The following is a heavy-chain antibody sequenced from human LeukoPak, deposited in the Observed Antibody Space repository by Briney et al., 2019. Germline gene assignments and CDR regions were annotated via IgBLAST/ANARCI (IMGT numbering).Heavy chain of an antibody. Sequence: GGSLRLSCAASGFTFSSYSMNWVRQASGKGLEWVSSISSSSSYIYYADSVKGRFTISRDNAKNSLYLQMNSLRAEDTAVYYCARDDTYYYDSSGYLGDYWGQGTLVTVSS. D-gene: IGHD3-22*01. V-gene: IGHV3-21*01. J-gene: IGHJ4*02. CDR2: ISSSSSYI. CDR1: GFTFSSYS. CDR3: ARDDTYYYDSSGYLGDY.